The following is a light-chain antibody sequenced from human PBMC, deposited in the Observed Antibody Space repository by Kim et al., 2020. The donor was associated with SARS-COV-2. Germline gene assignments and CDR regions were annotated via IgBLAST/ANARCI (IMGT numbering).Light chain of an antibody. CDR2: WAS. CDR1: QSVFNSSNNRNL. V-gene: IGKV4-1*01. J-gene: IGKJ2*01. Sequence: RATINCKSSQSVFNSSNNRNLLAWYQQRPGQPPRLLIHWASTRESGVPDRFSGSGSGTDFTLTISSLQAEDVAVYYCQQYSHGLWTFGQGTKLEI. CDR3: QQYSHGLWT.